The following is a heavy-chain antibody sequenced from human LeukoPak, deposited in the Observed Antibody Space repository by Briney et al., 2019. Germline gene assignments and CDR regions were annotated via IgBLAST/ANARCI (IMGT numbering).Heavy chain of an antibody. J-gene: IGHJ4*02. D-gene: IGHD1-26*01. CDR3: VRDFSGAVDS. V-gene: IGHV3-33*01. Sequence: PGGSLRLSCAASGFTFNSYGMHWVRQAPGKGLEWVAVMWYDGSNKYYADSVKGRFTISRDDSKNTLYLQMNSLRAEDTAMYYCVRDFSGAVDSWGQGTLVTVSS. CDR2: MWYDGSNK. CDR1: GFTFNSYG.